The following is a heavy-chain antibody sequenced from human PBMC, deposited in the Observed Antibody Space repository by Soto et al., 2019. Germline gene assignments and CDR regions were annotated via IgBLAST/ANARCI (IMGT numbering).Heavy chain of an antibody. J-gene: IGHJ6*02. CDR1: GYIFTDHC. Sequence: GESLKISCKGSGYIFTDHCIVWVRQMAGKGLEWVGIICPGYSNIIYSPSVQGQVTISADMSISTAYLQMNSLRAEDTAVYYCAKSIGLLSGYYYGMDVWGQGTTVTVSS. D-gene: IGHD3-10*01. CDR3: AKSIGLLSGYYYGMDV. V-gene: IGHV5-51*01. CDR2: ICPGYSNI.